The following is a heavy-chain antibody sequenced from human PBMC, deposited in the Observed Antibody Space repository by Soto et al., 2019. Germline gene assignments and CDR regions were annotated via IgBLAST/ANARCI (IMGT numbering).Heavy chain of an antibody. CDR1: GFTFSSYS. CDR2: ISSSSSYI. CDR3: AREALYCGGDCCTPEY. D-gene: IGHD2-21*02. V-gene: IGHV3-21*01. Sequence: EVQLVESGGGLVKPGGSLRLSCAASGFTFSSYSMNWVRQAPGKGLEWVSYISSSSSYIYYADSVKGRFTISRDNAKNSLYLQLDSLRAEDTAVYYCAREALYCGGDCCTPEYWGQGTLVTVSS. J-gene: IGHJ4*02.